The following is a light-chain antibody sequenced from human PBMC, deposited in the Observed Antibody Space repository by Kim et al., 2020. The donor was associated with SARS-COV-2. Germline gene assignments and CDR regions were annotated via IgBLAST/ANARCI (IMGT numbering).Light chain of an antibody. Sequence: EILLTQSPGILSLSPGERATLSCRANQRISSNYLAWYQHKPGQSPRLLIHDASNRATGIPDRFSGSGSGTDFTLTISRLEPEDFAVYYCHQYIRSPYSFGQGTKLEI. CDR3: HQYIRSPYS. V-gene: IGKV3-20*01. J-gene: IGKJ2*03. CDR2: DAS. CDR1: QRISSNY.